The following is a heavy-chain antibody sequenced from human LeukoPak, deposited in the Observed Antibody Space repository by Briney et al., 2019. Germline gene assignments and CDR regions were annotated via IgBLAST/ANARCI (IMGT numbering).Heavy chain of an antibody. CDR1: GFTFDDSG. CDR2: INWSGAST. D-gene: IGHD2-15*01. CDR3: ARVGQYCSGGSCYPSDWFDP. Sequence: GGSLRLSCAASGFTFDDSGMSWVRQAPGKGLEWVSGINWSGASTDYADSVKGRFTISRDNAKNSLYLQMNSLRAEDTAVYYCARVGQYCSGGSCYPSDWFDPWGQGTLVTVSS. V-gene: IGHV3-20*04. J-gene: IGHJ5*02.